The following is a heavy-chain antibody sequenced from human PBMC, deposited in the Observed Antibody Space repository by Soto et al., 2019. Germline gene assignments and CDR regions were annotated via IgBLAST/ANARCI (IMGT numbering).Heavy chain of an antibody. D-gene: IGHD2-2*01. CDR2: MYYSGST. V-gene: IGHV4-59*01. J-gene: IGHJ5*02. CDR1: GVSISGYY. Sequence: SETLSLTCTVSGVSISGYYWGWIRQPPGKGLEWIGYMYYSGSTNYNPSLKSRVTISVDTSKNQFSLTLSSVAAADTAVYYCAGVLRVVPTRNYDWFDPWGQGTLVTVSS. CDR3: AGVLRVVPTRNYDWFDP.